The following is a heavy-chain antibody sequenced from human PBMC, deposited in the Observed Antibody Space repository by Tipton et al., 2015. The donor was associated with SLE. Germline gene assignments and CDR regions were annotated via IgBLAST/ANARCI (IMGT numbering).Heavy chain of an antibody. CDR2: IYYDENT. Sequence: TLSLTCTVSGGSISRTSYYWGWVRQPPGKALEWIGRIYYDENTYYNPSLKSRVAVSTDTSKNEFSLKLNSVTAADTAVYYCVEGHTAMVIFDSWGQGTLVTVSS. CDR3: VEGHTAMVIFDS. J-gene: IGHJ4*02. CDR1: GGSISRTSYY. D-gene: IGHD5-18*01. V-gene: IGHV4-39*01.